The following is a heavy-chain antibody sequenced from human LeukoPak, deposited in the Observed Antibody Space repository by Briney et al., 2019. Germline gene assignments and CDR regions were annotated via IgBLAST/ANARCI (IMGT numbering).Heavy chain of an antibody. CDR2: IYYSGST. Sequence: SETLSLTCTFSGGAISSSSYYWGWIRQPPGKGLEWIGSIYYSGSTYYNPSLKSRVTISVDTSKHQFSLKLSSVTATDTGVFYCARGKTFYDMDVWGQGTTVTVSS. CDR1: GGAISSSSYY. CDR3: ARGKTFYDMDV. V-gene: IGHV4-39*01. J-gene: IGHJ6*02.